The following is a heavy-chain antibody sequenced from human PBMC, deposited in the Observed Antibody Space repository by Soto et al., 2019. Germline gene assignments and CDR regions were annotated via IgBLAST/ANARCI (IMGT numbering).Heavy chain of an antibody. V-gene: IGHV1-3*01. CDR2: INAGNGNT. D-gene: IGHD3-10*01. Sequence: QVQLVQSGAEVKKPGASVKVSCKASGYTFTSYAMHWVRQAPGQRLEWMGWINAGNGNTKYSQKFQGRVTITRDTSASTAYMELSSLRSEDTAVYYCAYHGEPRYIWFDPWGQGTLVTVSS. CDR3: AYHGEPRYIWFDP. CDR1: GYTFTSYA. J-gene: IGHJ5*02.